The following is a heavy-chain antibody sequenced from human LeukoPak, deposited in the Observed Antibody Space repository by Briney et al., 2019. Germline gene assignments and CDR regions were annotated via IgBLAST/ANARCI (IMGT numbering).Heavy chain of an antibody. V-gene: IGHV4-4*07. CDR2: IYTSGST. Sequence: PSETLSLTCSVSGGSISSYYWSWIRQPAGKGLEWIGRIYTSGSTNYNPSLKSRVTMSVDKSKNQFSLKMSSVTAADTAVYYCARESVTIFGVVIMNDDAFDIWGQGTMVTVSS. CDR1: GGSISSYY. CDR3: ARESVTIFGVVIMNDDAFDI. J-gene: IGHJ3*02. D-gene: IGHD3-3*01.